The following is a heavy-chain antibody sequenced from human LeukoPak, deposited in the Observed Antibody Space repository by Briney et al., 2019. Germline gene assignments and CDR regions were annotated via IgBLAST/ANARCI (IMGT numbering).Heavy chain of an antibody. V-gene: IGHV3-23*01. CDR1: GFTFSSYA. CDR3: TRELWFGEFYY. D-gene: IGHD3-10*01. J-gene: IGHJ4*02. Sequence: GGSLRLSCAASGFTFSSYAMSWVRQAPGKGLEWVSAISGSGGSTYYADSVKGRFTISRDNSKNTLYLQMNSLRAEDTAVYYCTRELWFGEFYYWDQGTLVTVSS. CDR2: ISGSGGST.